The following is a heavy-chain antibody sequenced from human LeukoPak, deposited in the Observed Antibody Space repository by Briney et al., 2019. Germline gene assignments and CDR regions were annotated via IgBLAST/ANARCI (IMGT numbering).Heavy chain of an antibody. J-gene: IGHJ4*02. Sequence: GASVKVSCKASGYTFTGYYMHWVRQAPGQGFEGMGGINPNSAGTNYAQKFQGRVTMTRDTSISTAYMEMSRLRSDDTAVYYCARGYYYDRSGYFDLDYWGQGTLVTVSS. CDR2: INPNSAGT. CDR1: GYTFTGYY. V-gene: IGHV1-2*02. CDR3: ARGYYYDRSGYFDLDY. D-gene: IGHD3-22*01.